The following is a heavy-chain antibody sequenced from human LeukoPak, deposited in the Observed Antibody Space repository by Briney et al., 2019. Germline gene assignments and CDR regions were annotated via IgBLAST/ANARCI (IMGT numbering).Heavy chain of an antibody. D-gene: IGHD6-13*01. CDR1: GFTFISYS. Sequence: PGGSLRLSCTASGFTFISYSKNWVRQAPGKGLEWVSSISSSSSYIYYADSVKGRFTISRDNAKNSLYLQMNSLRAEDTAVYSCVRGAGPYNYYYMDFWGKGTTVTVSS. J-gene: IGHJ6*03. V-gene: IGHV3-21*01. CDR3: VRGAGPYNYYYMDF. CDR2: ISSSSSYI.